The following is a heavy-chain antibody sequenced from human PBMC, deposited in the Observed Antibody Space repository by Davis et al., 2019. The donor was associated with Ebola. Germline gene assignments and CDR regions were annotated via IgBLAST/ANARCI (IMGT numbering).Heavy chain of an antibody. D-gene: IGHD1-26*01. J-gene: IGHJ4*02. CDR3: AREVGETKLDQ. CDR1: GGTFSSYT. Sequence: SVKVSCKASGGTFSSYTITWVRQAPGQGLEWMGWVIPVFGTTNYAQKFQGRVTLTADGSTSTAYMELTNLRSDDTAVDYCAREVGETKLDQWGQGTLVTVSS. V-gene: IGHV1-69*13. CDR2: VIPVFGTT.